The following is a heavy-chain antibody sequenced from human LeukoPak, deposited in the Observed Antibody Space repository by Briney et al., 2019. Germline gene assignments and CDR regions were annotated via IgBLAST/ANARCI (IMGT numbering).Heavy chain of an antibody. CDR2: MNGEGTTI. V-gene: IGHV3-74*01. Sequence: GGSLRLSCAASGFPFSSYWMHWVRQVPGKGLMWVSRMNGEGTTIDYADSVKGRFTVSRDYAENTLFLQMNNLRTEDTALYFCATARNFRFEYWGQGSLVIVSA. CDR1: GFPFSSYW. J-gene: IGHJ4*02. CDR3: ATARNFRFEY. D-gene: IGHD1-7*01.